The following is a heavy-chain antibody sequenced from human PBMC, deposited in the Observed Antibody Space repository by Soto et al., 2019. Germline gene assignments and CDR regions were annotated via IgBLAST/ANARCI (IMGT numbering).Heavy chain of an antibody. V-gene: IGHV4-39*01. Sequence: LSLTCTVSGGSISSSSYYWGWIRQPPGKGLEWIGSIYYSGSTYYNPSLKSRVTISVDTSKNQFSLKLSSVTAADTAVYYCARGSGIAAYNWFDPWGQGTLVTVSS. CDR3: ARGSGIAAYNWFDP. CDR2: IYYSGST. J-gene: IGHJ5*02. D-gene: IGHD6-13*01. CDR1: GGSISSSSYY.